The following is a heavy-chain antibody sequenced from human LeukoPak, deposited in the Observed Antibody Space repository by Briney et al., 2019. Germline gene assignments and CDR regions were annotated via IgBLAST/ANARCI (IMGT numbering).Heavy chain of an antibody. CDR3: ARLYSGTRPPDY. Sequence: SETLSLTCTVSGGSIISSSYYWGWIRQPPGKGLEWIGSIYYSGNTYYNPSLKSRLTISIDTSKNQLSVKLSSVPAADTAVYYCARLYSGTRPPDYWGQGTLVTVSS. CDR2: IYYSGNT. J-gene: IGHJ4*02. CDR1: GGSIISSSYY. D-gene: IGHD3-10*01. V-gene: IGHV4-39*01.